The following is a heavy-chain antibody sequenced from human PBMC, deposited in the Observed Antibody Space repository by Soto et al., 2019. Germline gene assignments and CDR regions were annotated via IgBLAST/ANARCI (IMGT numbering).Heavy chain of an antibody. D-gene: IGHD3-22*01. CDR1: GGSISSGGYY. J-gene: IGHJ4*02. V-gene: IGHV4-31*03. Sequence: SETLSLTCTVSGGSISSGGYYWSWIRQHPGKGLEWIGYIYYSGSTYYNPSLKSRVTISVDTSKNQFSLKLSSVTAADTAVYYCARGEDYYDSSGYSYVDHWGQGTLVTVSS. CDR2: IYYSGST. CDR3: ARGEDYYDSSGYSYVDH.